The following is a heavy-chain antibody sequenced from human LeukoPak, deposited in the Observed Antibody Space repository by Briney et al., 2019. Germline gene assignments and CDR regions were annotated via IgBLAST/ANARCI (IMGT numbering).Heavy chain of an antibody. Sequence: ASVKVSCKASGYTFTGYYMHWVRQAPGQGLEWMGWINPNSGGTNYAQKFQGRVTMTRDTSISTAYMELSRLRSDDTAVYYCARDLGYSGSYFAMDVWGKGTTVTVSS. D-gene: IGHD1-26*01. CDR3: ARDLGYSGSYFAMDV. CDR2: INPNSGGT. CDR1: GYTFTGYY. J-gene: IGHJ6*04. V-gene: IGHV1-2*02.